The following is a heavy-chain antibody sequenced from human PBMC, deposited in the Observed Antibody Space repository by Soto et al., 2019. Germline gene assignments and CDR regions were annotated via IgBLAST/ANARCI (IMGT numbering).Heavy chain of an antibody. CDR2: INPNSGGT. J-gene: IGHJ5*02. Sequence: ASVKVSCKASGYTFTGYYMHWVRQAPGQGLEWMGWINPNSGGTNYAQKFQGWVTMTRDTSISTAYMELSRLRSDDTAVYYCARAARPGNWFDPWGQVTLVTVSS. CDR1: GYTFTGYY. V-gene: IGHV1-2*04. D-gene: IGHD6-6*01. CDR3: ARAARPGNWFDP.